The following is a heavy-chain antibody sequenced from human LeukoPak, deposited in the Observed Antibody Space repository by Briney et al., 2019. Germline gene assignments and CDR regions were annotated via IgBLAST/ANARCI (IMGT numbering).Heavy chain of an antibody. D-gene: IGHD3-3*02. CDR2: ISSNSSYI. V-gene: IGHV3-21*01. CDR1: GFTFITYT. CDR3: ARDLALT. J-gene: IGHJ5*02. Sequence: GGSLRLSCAASGFTFITYTINWVRQAPGKGLEWVSSISSNSSYIYYADSVKGRFTISRDNAKNSLYLQMNSLRAEDTAVYYCARDLALTWGQGTLVTVSS.